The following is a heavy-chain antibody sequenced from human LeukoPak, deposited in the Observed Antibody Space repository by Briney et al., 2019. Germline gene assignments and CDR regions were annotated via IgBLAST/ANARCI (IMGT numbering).Heavy chain of an antibody. J-gene: IGHJ6*03. CDR2: IKTDGSRT. CDR1: GFTFSNYW. D-gene: IGHD1-26*01. V-gene: IGHV3-74*01. CDR3: ARGMGMGGMDV. Sequence: GGSLRLSCVASGFTFSNYWMHWVRQAPGKGLVWVSRIKTDGSRTNYADSVKGRFTISRDNAKNSLYLQMNSLRAEDTAVYYCARGMGMGGMDVWGKGTTVTISS.